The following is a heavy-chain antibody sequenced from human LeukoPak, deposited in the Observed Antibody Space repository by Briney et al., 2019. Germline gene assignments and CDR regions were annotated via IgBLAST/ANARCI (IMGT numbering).Heavy chain of an antibody. CDR2: IYYSGST. J-gene: IGHJ5*02. CDR3: ARLEWWTGTRGGWFDP. V-gene: IGHV4-31*03. CDR1: GGSISSGGYY. D-gene: IGHD1/OR15-1a*01. Sequence: SQTLSLTCTVSGGSISSGGYYWSWIRQHPGKGLEWIGYIYYSGSTYYNPSLKSRVTISVDTSKNQFSLKLSSVTAADTAVYYCARLEWWTGTRGGWFDPWGQGTLVTVSS.